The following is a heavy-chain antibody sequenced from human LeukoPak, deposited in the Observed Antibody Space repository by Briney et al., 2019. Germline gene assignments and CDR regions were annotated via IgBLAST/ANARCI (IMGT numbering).Heavy chain of an antibody. CDR2: IYYSGST. D-gene: IGHD6-13*01. V-gene: IGHV4-39*01. J-gene: IGHJ4*02. CDR3: ARQRGSSYFDY. CDR1: GGSISSSSYY. Sequence: PSETLSLTCTVSGGSISSSSYYWGWIRPPPEKRLEWIGSIYYSGSTYYNPSLKSRVTISVDTPKNPLSLKLSSVTAADTAVYYCARQRGSSYFDYWGQGTLVTVSS.